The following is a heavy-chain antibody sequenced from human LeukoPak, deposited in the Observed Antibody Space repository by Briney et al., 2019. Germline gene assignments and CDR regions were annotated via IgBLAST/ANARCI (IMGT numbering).Heavy chain of an antibody. D-gene: IGHD3-9*01. CDR1: GYTFTSYG. CDR2: ISAYNGNT. J-gene: IGHJ3*02. CDR3: ARAYYDILTGYYRSPDAAFDI. V-gene: IGHV1-18*04. Sequence: ASVKVSCKASGYTFTSYGISWARQAPGQGLEWMGWISAYNGNTNYAQKLQGRVTMTTDTSTSTAYMELRSLRSDDTAVYYCARAYYDILTGYYRSPDAAFDIWGQGTMVTVSS.